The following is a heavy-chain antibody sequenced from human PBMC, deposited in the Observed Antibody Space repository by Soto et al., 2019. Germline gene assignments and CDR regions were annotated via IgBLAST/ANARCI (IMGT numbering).Heavy chain of an antibody. D-gene: IGHD3-16*02. CDR2: ISGGGDRT. J-gene: IGHJ4*02. CDR1: GFPFNTHG. Sequence: GGSLRLSCGASGFPFNTHGMAWVRQAPGKGLEWVSGISGGGDRTQYADGVKGRFTISRDNSKNTVDLQMTSLRAEDTATYYCAKTATYDYVWGDYRYFFDHWGQGTVVTVSS. V-gene: IGHV3-23*01. CDR3: AKTATYDYVWGDYRYFFDH.